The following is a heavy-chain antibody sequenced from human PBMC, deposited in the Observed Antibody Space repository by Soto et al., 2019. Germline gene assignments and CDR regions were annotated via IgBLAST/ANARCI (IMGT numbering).Heavy chain of an antibody. Sequence: AETLSLTCTVSGGSISSSNNYWGWIRQPPGKGLEWIGSIYYSGSTYYNPSLKSRVTISVDTSKSQFSLKLGSVTAADTAAYYCATFSSGWFVVSWGQGTLVTVSS. CDR1: GGSISSSNNY. CDR3: ATFSSGWFVVS. V-gene: IGHV4-39*01. D-gene: IGHD6-19*01. J-gene: IGHJ5*02. CDR2: IYYSGST.